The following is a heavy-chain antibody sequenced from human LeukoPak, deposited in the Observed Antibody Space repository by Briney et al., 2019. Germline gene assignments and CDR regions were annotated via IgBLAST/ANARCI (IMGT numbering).Heavy chain of an antibody. Sequence: GASVTVSCTASGYTFTSYDINWVRQAPGQGLEWMGWMNPNSGNTVYAQTIQGRVTITRNTSISTAYMELSRLRSDDTAVYYCAREQQLVRSKYYYGMDVWGQGTTVTVSS. CDR1: GYTFTSYD. CDR2: MNPNSGNT. V-gene: IGHV1-8*03. D-gene: IGHD6-13*01. J-gene: IGHJ6*02. CDR3: AREQQLVRSKYYYGMDV.